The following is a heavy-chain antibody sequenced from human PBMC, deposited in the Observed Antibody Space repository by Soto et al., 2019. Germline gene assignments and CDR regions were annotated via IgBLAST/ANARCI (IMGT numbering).Heavy chain of an antibody. CDR2: IYYSGST. CDR1: GDSISSRSYY. D-gene: IGHD2-2*02. J-gene: IGHJ6*02. Sequence: PSETLSLTCTVTGDSISSRSYYWGWIRQPPGKGLEWIRSIYYSGSTYNNPSLRSRVSMSIDTSKDQFSLKLSSVTAADTAVYYCARFVPAAIAERVGMDVWGQGTTVTVSS. V-gene: IGHV4-39*01. CDR3: ARFVPAAIAERVGMDV.